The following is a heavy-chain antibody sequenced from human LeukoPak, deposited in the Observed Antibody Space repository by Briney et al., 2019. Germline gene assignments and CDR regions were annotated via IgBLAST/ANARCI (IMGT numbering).Heavy chain of an antibody. CDR3: ARDYSGSHLFDY. CDR1: GYTFTGYY. J-gene: IGHJ4*02. D-gene: IGHD1-26*01. V-gene: IGHV1-2*02. Sequence: ASVKVSCKASGYTFTGYYMHWVRQALGQGLEWMGWINPNSGGTNYAQKFQGRVTMTRDTSISTAYMELSRLRSDDTAVYYCARDYSGSHLFDYWGQGTLVTVSS. CDR2: INPNSGGT.